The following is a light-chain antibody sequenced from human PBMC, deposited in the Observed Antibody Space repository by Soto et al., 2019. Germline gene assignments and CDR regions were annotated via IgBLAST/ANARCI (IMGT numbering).Light chain of an antibody. CDR1: QSISSSY. CDR3: QQYAGSPWT. J-gene: IGKJ1*01. V-gene: IGKV3-20*01. Sequence: EIVLTQSPGTLSLSPGERATLSCRTSQSISSSYLAWYQQKPGQAPRLLISGASTRATGIPDRFSGSESGTDFTLTISRLEPEDFAVYYCQQYAGSPWTFGQGTKVEIK. CDR2: GAS.